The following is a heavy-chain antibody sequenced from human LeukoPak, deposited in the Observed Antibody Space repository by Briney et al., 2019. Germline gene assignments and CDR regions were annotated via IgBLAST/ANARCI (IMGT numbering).Heavy chain of an antibody. J-gene: IGHJ4*02. D-gene: IGHD5-12*01. CDR1: GFTFSNHT. V-gene: IGHV3-30-3*01. CDR3: ATNSGYDYLLPCDY. CDR2: ISYDGNNE. Sequence: GRSLRLSCAASGFTFSNHTMHWVRQAPGKGLEWVAVISYDGNNEYYADSVKGRFTISRHISKNTLYLQMNSMRADDTAVYFCATNSGYDYLLPCDYWGQGTLVTVSA.